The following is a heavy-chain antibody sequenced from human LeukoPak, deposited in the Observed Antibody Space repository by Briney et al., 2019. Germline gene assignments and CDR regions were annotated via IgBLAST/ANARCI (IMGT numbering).Heavy chain of an antibody. V-gene: IGHV4-4*07. J-gene: IGHJ4*02. CDR2: IYTSGST. CDR3: ARDLGSSWDRYYFDY. D-gene: IGHD6-13*01. CDR1: GGSISSYY. Sequence: SETLSLTCTVSGGSISSYYWSWIRQPAGKGLEWIGRIYTSGSTNYNPSLKSRVTISVDTSKNQFSLKLSSVTAADTAVYYCARDLGSSWDRYYFDYWGQGTLVTVSS.